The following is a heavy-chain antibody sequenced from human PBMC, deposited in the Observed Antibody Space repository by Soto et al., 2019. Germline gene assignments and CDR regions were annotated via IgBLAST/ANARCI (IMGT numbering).Heavy chain of an antibody. Sequence: QVQLVQSGGEVKKPGASVKVSCKASGYTFTRSGISWVRQAPGQGLEWMGWISSYNGDTNYAQKFQGRVTMTTDTSTSTAYMELRSLRSDDSAVYYCAIEGVAPSYYYGMDVWGQGAPVTVSS. CDR3: AIEGVAPSYYYGMDV. J-gene: IGHJ6*02. V-gene: IGHV1-18*01. CDR2: ISSYNGDT. CDR1: GYTFTRSG. D-gene: IGHD5-12*01.